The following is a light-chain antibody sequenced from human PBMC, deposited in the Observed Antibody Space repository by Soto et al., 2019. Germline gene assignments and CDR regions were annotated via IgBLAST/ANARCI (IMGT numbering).Light chain of an antibody. J-gene: IGLJ1*01. CDR3: CSYAGRITYV. CDR2: EGS. V-gene: IGLV2-23*01. CDR1: SSDVGSYNL. Sequence: QSALTQPASVSGSPGQSIPISCTGTSSDVGSYNLVSWYQLHPGKAPKLMIYEGSKRPSGVSNRFSGSKSGNTASLTISGLQAEDEADYYCCSYAGRITYVFGTGTKLTVL.